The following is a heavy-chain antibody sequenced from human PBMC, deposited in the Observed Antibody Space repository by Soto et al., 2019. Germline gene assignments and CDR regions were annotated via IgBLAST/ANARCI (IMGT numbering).Heavy chain of an antibody. D-gene: IGHD3-9*01. CDR3: ASRGQFGYEADWYYFDY. V-gene: IGHV5-51*01. J-gene: IGHJ4*02. Sequence: GESLKISCKGSXYSATSYRIASVPHTPRKGMEWMGIIYPGDSDTRYSPSFQRQVTIPADNSISTAYLQWGSLKAADTAMYYCASRGQFGYEADWYYFDYWGRGTLVIVSS. CDR1: XYSATSYR. CDR2: IYPGDSDT.